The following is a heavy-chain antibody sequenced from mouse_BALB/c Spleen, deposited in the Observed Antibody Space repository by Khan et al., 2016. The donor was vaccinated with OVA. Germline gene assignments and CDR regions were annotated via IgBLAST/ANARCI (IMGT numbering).Heavy chain of an antibody. CDR2: ISSVAYSI. V-gene: IGHV5-15*02. J-gene: IGHJ3*01. CDR1: GFTFIDYG. CDR3: VRGGFAY. Sequence: EVQLLETGGGLVQPGGSRKLSCAASGFTFIDYGMAWVRQTPGKGPEWIAFISSVAYSIYYADTVTGRFTISRENAKHTLYLEMSSLRSDVTAMYYCVRGGFAYWGQGTLVTVSA.